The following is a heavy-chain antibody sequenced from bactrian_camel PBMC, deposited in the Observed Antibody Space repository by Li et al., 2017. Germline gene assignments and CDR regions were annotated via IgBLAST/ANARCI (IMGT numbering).Heavy chain of an antibody. Sequence: VQLVESGGGSVQAGGSLKLACVASGDMLSRLYMAWFRQTPGKEREGVAIINVSGGRTDYADSVKGRFTISRDNANLYLKMNGLKPEDTAMYYCAADLGQNGCRSFPRPDGYITWGQGTQVTVS. CDR2: INVSGGRT. J-gene: IGHJ6*01. CDR3: AADLGQNGCRSFPRPDGYIT. D-gene: IGHD6*01. V-gene: IGHV3S45*01. CDR1: GDMLSRLY.